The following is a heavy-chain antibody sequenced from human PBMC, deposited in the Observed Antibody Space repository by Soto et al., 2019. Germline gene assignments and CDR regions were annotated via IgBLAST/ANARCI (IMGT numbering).Heavy chain of an antibody. J-gene: IGHJ5*02. CDR2: IYYSGST. D-gene: IGHD3-3*01. CDR1: GGSISSSSYY. CDR3: GSGQFGVVKFNWFDP. Sequence: SETLSLTCTVSGGSISSSSYYWGWIRQPPGKGLEWIGSIYYSGSTYYNPSLKSRVTISVDTSKNQFSLKLSSVTAADTAVYYCGSGQFGVVKFNWFDPWGQGTLVTVSS. V-gene: IGHV4-39*01.